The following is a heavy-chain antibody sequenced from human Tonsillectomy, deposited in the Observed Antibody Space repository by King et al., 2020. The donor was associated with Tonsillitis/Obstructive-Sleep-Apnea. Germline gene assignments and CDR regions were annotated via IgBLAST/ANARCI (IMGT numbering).Heavy chain of an antibody. J-gene: IGHJ3*02. V-gene: IGHV3-15*07. Sequence: VQLVESGGGLVKPGGSLRLSCAASGFTFSNAWMNWVRQAPGKGLEWVGRIKSKTDGGTTDYAAPVKGRFTISRDDSKNTLYLQMNSLKTEDTAVYYCTTRITMIVVVNKRDAFDIWGQGTMVTVSS. CDR3: TTRITMIVVVNKRDAFDI. CDR2: IKSKTDGGTT. D-gene: IGHD3-22*01. CDR1: GFTFSNAW.